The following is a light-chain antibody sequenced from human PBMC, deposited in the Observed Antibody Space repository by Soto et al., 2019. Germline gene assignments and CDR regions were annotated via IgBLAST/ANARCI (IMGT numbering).Light chain of an antibody. V-gene: IGKV3-20*01. Sequence: EIELTQSTGTLSLSHEERATLSYRDSQRVSSSYLAWYQQKHGQAPSLLIYGASNRSTGVPDRFSGSGSGTEFAITGSILEAEDLVVYDCQKYGSTHRVSFGGRNKVEIK. J-gene: IGKJ4*01. CDR3: QKYGSTHRVS. CDR2: GAS. CDR1: QRVSSSY.